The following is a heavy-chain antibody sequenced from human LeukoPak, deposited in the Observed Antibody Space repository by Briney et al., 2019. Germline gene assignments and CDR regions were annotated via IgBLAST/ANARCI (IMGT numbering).Heavy chain of an antibody. V-gene: IGHV3-64D*06. CDR3: VKDGSGSYYTYYFDY. Sequence: GGSLRLSCEASGFPFSRYAMHWVRQAPGKGLEYVSAISSNGGSTYYADSVKGRFTISRDNSKNTLYLQMSSLRAEDTAVYYCVKDGSGSYYTYYFDYWGQGTLVTVSS. D-gene: IGHD3-10*01. J-gene: IGHJ4*02. CDR1: GFPFSRYA. CDR2: ISSNGGST.